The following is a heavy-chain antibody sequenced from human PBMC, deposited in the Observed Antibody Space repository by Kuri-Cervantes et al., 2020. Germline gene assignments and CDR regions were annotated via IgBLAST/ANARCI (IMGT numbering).Heavy chain of an antibody. Sequence: GSLRLSCAVYGGSFSGYYWSRIRQPPGKGLEWIGEINHSGSTNYNPSLKSRVTISVDTSKNQFSLKLSSVTAADTAVYYCARGLQLGIDAFDIWGQGTMVTVSS. V-gene: IGHV4-34*01. CDR1: GGSFSGYY. D-gene: IGHD7-27*01. CDR3: ARGLQLGIDAFDI. J-gene: IGHJ3*02. CDR2: INHSGST.